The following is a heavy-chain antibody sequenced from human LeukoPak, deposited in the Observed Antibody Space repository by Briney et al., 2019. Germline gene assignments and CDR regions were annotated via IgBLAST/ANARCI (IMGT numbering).Heavy chain of an antibody. D-gene: IGHD3-9*01. Sequence: GGSLRLSCAASGFTFSSYAMSWVRQAPGKGLEWVSGISGGGGSTYYADSVKGRFTISRDNSKNTLYLQMNSLRVEDTAVYYCAKVGPVLRCFDWLSAGDYWGQGTLLTVSS. J-gene: IGHJ4*02. CDR3: AKVGPVLRCFDWLSAGDY. V-gene: IGHV3-23*01. CDR1: GFTFSSYA. CDR2: ISGGGGST.